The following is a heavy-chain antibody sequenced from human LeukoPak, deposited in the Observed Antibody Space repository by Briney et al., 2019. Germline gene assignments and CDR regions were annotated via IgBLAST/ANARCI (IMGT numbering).Heavy chain of an antibody. V-gene: IGHV3-23*01. CDR3: AKRLPVVGDRNRAFDY. CDR1: GFTFSNYA. CDR2: ITSGGST. J-gene: IGHJ4*02. Sequence: GGSLRLSCAAPGFTFSNYAMNWVRQAPGEGLEWVSVITSGGSTYYADSVKGRFTISRDNSKNTLYLQMNSLRAEDTAVYYCAKRLPVVGDRNRAFDYWGQGTLVTVSS. D-gene: IGHD2-21*02.